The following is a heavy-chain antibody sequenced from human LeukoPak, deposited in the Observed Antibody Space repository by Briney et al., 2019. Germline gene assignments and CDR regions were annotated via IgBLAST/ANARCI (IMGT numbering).Heavy chain of an antibody. V-gene: IGHV3-23*01. CDR3: AELGITMIGGV. D-gene: IGHD3-10*02. CDR1: AFTFSSYG. J-gene: IGHJ6*04. CDR2: ISGSGGST. Sequence: PGGSLRLSCAASAFTFSSYGMSWVRQAPGKGLEWVSAISGSGGSTYYADSVKGRFTISRDNSKNSLYLQMNSLRAEDTAVYYCAELGITMIGGVWGKGTTVTISS.